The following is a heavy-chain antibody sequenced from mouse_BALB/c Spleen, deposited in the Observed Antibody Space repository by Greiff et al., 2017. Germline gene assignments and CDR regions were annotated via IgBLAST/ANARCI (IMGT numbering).Heavy chain of an antibody. CDR1: GFTFSSYG. Sequence: EVHLVESGGGLVQPGGSLKLSCAASGFTFSSYGMSWVRQTPDKRLEWVATISSGGSYTYYPDSVKGRFTISRDNAKNTLYLQMSSLKSEDTAMYYCARHETTVVATDRYFDYWGQGTTLTVSS. J-gene: IGHJ2*01. D-gene: IGHD1-1*01. CDR2: ISSGGSYT. V-gene: IGHV5-6*01. CDR3: ARHETTVVATDRYFDY.